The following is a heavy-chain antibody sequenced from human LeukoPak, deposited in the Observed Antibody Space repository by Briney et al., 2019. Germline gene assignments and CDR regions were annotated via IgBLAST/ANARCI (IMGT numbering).Heavy chain of an antibody. CDR1: GFTFSTYN. D-gene: IGHD3-10*01. Sequence: GGSLRLSCAASGFTFSTYNMNWVRQAPGKGLEWVSSISSSSSYIYYADSVKGRFTISRDNAKNSLYLQMNSLRADDTAVYYCATGSCGSGSYGFFYWGQGTLLTVSS. CDR2: ISSSSSYI. J-gene: IGHJ4*02. CDR3: ATGSCGSGSYGFFY. V-gene: IGHV3-21*01.